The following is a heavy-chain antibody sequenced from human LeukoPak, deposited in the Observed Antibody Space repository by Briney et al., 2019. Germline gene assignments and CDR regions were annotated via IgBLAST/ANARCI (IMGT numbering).Heavy chain of an antibody. J-gene: IGHJ4*02. Sequence: SVKVSCKASGGTFSSYAISWVRQATGQGLEWMGGIIPIFGTANYAQKFQGRVTITADESTSTAYMELSSLRSEDTAVYYCAREPSSSRYFDYWGQGTLVTVS. V-gene: IGHV1-69*13. D-gene: IGHD6-6*01. CDR1: GGTFSSYA. CDR3: AREPSSSRYFDY. CDR2: IIPIFGTA.